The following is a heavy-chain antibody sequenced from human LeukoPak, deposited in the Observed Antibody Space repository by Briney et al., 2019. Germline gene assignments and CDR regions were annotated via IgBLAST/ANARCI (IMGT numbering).Heavy chain of an antibody. D-gene: IGHD2-15*01. V-gene: IGHV1-24*01. J-gene: IGHJ4*02. Sequence: GASVKVSCKVSGYTLTELSMHWVRQAPGKGLEWMGGFDPEDGETIYAQKFQGRVTMTEDTSTDTAYMELSSLRSEDTAVYYCATAWGRGVVAATRKHFDYWGQGTLVTVSS. CDR2: FDPEDGET. CDR3: ATAWGRGVVAATRKHFDY. CDR1: GYTLTELS.